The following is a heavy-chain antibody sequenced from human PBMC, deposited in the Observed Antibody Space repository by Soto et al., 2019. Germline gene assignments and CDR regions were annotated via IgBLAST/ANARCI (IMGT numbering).Heavy chain of an antibody. Sequence: PSQTLSLTCAISGDSVSSNSAAWNWIRQSPSRGLEWLGRTYYRSKWYNDCAVSVKSRITINPDTSKNQFSLQLNSVTPEDTAVYYCARIWKLELGYYYGMDVWGQGTTVTVSS. CDR3: ARIWKLELGYYYGMDV. D-gene: IGHD1-7*01. J-gene: IGHJ6*02. V-gene: IGHV6-1*01. CDR2: TYYRSKWYN. CDR1: GDSVSSNSAA.